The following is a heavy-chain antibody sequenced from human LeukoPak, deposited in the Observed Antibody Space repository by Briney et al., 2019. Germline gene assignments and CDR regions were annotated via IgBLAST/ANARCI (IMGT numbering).Heavy chain of an antibody. Sequence: GGSLRLSCAASGFNFDDYAMHRVRQAPGKGLEWVSGMSWNGGSMGYADSVKGRFTISRDNAKNSLYLQMNSLRPEDTALYYCAKDRMRIQFWFGFYAFEIWGQGTVVTVSS. D-gene: IGHD5-18*01. CDR3: AKDRMRIQFWFGFYAFEI. CDR2: MSWNGGSM. J-gene: IGHJ3*02. V-gene: IGHV3-9*01. CDR1: GFNFDDYA.